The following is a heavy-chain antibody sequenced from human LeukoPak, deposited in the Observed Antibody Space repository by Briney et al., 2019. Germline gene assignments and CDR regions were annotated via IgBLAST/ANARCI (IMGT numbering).Heavy chain of an antibody. CDR1: GFTFSSYA. CDR3: AKDDIVATFDY. D-gene: IGHD5-12*01. J-gene: IGHJ4*02. Sequence: GRSLRLSCAASGFTFSSYAMSWVRQAPGKGLEWVSAISGGGGSTYYADSVKGRFTISRDNSKNTLYLQMNSLRAEDTAVYYCAKDDIVATFDYWGQGTLVTVSS. V-gene: IGHV3-23*01. CDR2: ISGGGGST.